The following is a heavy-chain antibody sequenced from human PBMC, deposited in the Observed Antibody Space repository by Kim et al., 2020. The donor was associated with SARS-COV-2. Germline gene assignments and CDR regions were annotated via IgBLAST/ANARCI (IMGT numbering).Heavy chain of an antibody. CDR3: ARGSAAAALAFDP. CDR2: INHSGST. J-gene: IGHJ5*02. D-gene: IGHD6-13*01. CDR1: GGSFSGYY. Sequence: SETLSLTCAVYGGSFSGYYWSWIRQPPGKGLEWIGEINHSGSTNYNPSLKSRVTISVDTSKNQFSLKLSSVTTADTAVYYCARGSAAAALAFDPWGQGTLVTVSS. V-gene: IGHV4-34*01.